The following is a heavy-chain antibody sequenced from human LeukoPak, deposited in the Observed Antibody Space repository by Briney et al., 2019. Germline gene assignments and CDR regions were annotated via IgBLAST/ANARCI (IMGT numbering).Heavy chain of an antibody. CDR3: ARAENADGLDY. J-gene: IGHJ4*02. Sequence: GASVKVSCKASGYTFTGYYINWVRQAPGQGLEWIGVINPSSGSRNYPPQFQDKIILTRDRSTNTAYMQLNSLTSDDTAVYFCARAENADGLDYWGQGTLVTVSS. CDR2: INPSSGSR. D-gene: IGHD5-24*01. V-gene: IGHV1-46*01. CDR1: GYTFTGYY.